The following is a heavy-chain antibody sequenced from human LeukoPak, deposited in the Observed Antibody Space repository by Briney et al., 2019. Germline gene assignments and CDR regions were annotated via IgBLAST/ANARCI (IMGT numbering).Heavy chain of an antibody. Sequence: GGSLRLSCAASGFTFSSYAVSRVRQAPGKGLEWVSAISGSGGSTYYADSVTCRFTISRDNSKNTRSLQMNSLRAEDTAVYYCAKVLILLVPDYWGQGALVTVSS. CDR3: AKVLILLVPDY. CDR2: ISGSGGST. D-gene: IGHD3-9*01. CDR1: GFTFSSYA. J-gene: IGHJ4*02. V-gene: IGHV3-23*01.